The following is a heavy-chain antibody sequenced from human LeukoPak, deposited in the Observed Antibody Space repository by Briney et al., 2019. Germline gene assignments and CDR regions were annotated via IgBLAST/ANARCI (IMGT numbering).Heavy chain of an antibody. CDR1: GFTCSRYW. J-gene: IGHJ6*02. CDR2: IKQDGGEI. CDR3: ARDASYLYYYYYGMDV. V-gene: IGHV3-7*03. D-gene: IGHD2-2*01. Sequence: GGSLRLSCAASGFTCSRYWMSWVRQVPRKGLEWVANIKQDGGEIYYVDSVKGRFTISRDNAKNSLYLQMNSLRAEDTAVYYCARDASYLYYYYYGMDVWGQGTTVTVSS.